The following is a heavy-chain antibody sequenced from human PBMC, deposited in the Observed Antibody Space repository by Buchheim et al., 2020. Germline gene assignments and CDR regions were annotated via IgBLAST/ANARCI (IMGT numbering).Heavy chain of an antibody. V-gene: IGHV4-39*07. CDR2: IYYSGST. Sequence: QLQLQESGPGLVKPSETLSLTCTVSGGSISSSSYYWGWIRQPPGKGLEWIGSIYYSGSTYYNPSLKSRVTISVDPSKNQFSLKLSSVTAADTAVYYCARVRRRPSITGTICYFDYWGQGTL. CDR1: GGSISSSSYY. J-gene: IGHJ4*02. CDR3: ARVRRRPSITGTICYFDY. D-gene: IGHD1-7*01.